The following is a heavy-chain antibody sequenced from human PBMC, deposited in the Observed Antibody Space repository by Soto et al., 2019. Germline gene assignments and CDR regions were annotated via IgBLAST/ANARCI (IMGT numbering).Heavy chain of an antibody. CDR2: ISSSSYI. J-gene: IGHJ6*02. D-gene: IGHD5-18*01. V-gene: IGHV3-21*01. Sequence: PXGSLRLSRAASGFTFSSYRMNWVRQAPGKGLEWVSSISSSSYIYYADSVKGRFTISRDNAKNSLYLQMNSLRAEDTAVYYCARDSKADTAMDVWGQGTTVTVSS. CDR1: GFTFSSYR. CDR3: ARDSKADTAMDV.